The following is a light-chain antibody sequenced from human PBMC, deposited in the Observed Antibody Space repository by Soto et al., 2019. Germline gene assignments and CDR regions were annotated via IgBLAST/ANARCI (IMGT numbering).Light chain of an antibody. CDR3: QQYGSSPPSST. V-gene: IGKV3-20*01. CDR2: GAS. CDR1: QSVSSN. Sequence: EIVITQSPAALSVSPGERATPSCRARQSVSSNLAWYQQKPGQAPRLLIYGASNRATDIPDRFSGRGSGTDFTLTISRLEPEDFAVYYCQQYGSSPPSSTFGQGTRLEIK. J-gene: IGKJ5*01.